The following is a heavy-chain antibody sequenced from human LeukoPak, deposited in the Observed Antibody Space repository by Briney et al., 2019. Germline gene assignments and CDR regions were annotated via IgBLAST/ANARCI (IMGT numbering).Heavy chain of an antibody. CDR1: GGSISSGDYY. V-gene: IGHV4-30-4*08. Sequence: SQTLSLTCTVSGGSISSGDYYWSWIRQPPGKGLEWIGYIYYSGSTYYNPSLKSRVTISVDTHKNQFSLKLSSVTAADTAVYYCARVDFWSGYSPFDYWGQGTLVTVSS. J-gene: IGHJ4*02. D-gene: IGHD3-3*01. CDR3: ARVDFWSGYSPFDY. CDR2: IYYSGST.